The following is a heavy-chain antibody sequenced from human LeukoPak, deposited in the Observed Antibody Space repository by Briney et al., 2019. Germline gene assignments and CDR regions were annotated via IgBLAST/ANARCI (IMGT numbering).Heavy chain of an antibody. Sequence: PGGSLRLSCAASGFTFSSYWMSWVRQAPGKGLEWVANIKQDGSEKYYVDSVKGRFTVSRDNAKNSLYLQMNSLRAEDTAVYYCARDGGYYYGSGSELADYWGQGTLVTVSS. V-gene: IGHV3-7*01. CDR2: IKQDGSEK. CDR3: ARDGGYYYGSGSELADY. CDR1: GFTFSSYW. J-gene: IGHJ4*02. D-gene: IGHD3-10*01.